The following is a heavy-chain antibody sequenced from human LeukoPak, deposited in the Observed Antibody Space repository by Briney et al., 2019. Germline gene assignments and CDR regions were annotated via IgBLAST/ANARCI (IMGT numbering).Heavy chain of an antibody. V-gene: IGHV3-11*01. CDR2: IGSSGSPI. J-gene: IGHJ2*01. CDR3: ARFAVAGVVHFEL. D-gene: IGHD6-13*01. Sequence: GGSLRLSCAASGVTFSDYYMSWIRQAPGKRLEWVSYIGSSGSPIYYADSVKGRFTVSRDNAKNSLYLQMNSLRVEDTAVYYCARFAVAGVVHFELWGRGTLVIVSS. CDR1: GVTFSDYY.